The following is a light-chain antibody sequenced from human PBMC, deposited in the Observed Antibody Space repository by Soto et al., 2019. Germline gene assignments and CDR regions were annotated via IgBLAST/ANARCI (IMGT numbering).Light chain of an antibody. CDR2: EVS. CDR3: SSDTSSSTLDV. CDR1: SSDVGGYNY. J-gene: IGLJ1*01. Sequence: QSALTQPASVSGSPGQSITISCTGTSSDVGGYNYVSWYQQHPGKAPKLMIYEVSNRPSGVSNRFSGSKSGNTASLTISGLQAEDEADYYCSSDTSSSTLDVFGTGTKLTVL. V-gene: IGLV2-14*01.